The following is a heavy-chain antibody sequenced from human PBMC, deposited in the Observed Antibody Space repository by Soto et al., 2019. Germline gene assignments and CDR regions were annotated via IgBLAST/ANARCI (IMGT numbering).Heavy chain of an antibody. CDR1: GGSISSSSYY. V-gene: IGHV4-39*01. J-gene: IGHJ5*02. Sequence: SETLSLTCTVSGGSISSSSYYWGWIRQPPGKGLEWIGSIYYSGSTYYNPSLKSRVTISVDTSKNQFSLKLSSVTAADTAVYYCARHRNDYYDSSGYPAYNWFDPWGQGTLVTVSS. CDR3: ARHRNDYYDSSGYPAYNWFDP. D-gene: IGHD3-22*01. CDR2: IYYSGST.